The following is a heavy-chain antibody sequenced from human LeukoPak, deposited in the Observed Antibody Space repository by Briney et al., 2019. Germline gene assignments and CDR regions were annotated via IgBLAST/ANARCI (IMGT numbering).Heavy chain of an antibody. CDR3: ARAPHSHYYDSSGEWAFDI. CDR1: GGTFSSYA. V-gene: IGHV1-69*05. Sequence: SVKVSCKASGGTFSSYAISWVRQAPGQGLEWMGGIIPIFGTANYAQKFQGRVTITTDESTSTAYMELSSLRSEDTAVYYCARAPHSHYYDSSGEWAFDIWGQGTVVTVSS. J-gene: IGHJ3*02. CDR2: IIPIFGTA. D-gene: IGHD3-22*01.